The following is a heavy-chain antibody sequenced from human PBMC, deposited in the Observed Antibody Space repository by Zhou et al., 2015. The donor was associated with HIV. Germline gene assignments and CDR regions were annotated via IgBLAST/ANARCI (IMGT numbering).Heavy chain of an antibody. J-gene: IGHJ5*02. Sequence: QVQLVQSGAEVKKPGSSVKVSCKASGGTFSSYAISWVRQAPGQGLEWMGGIIPIFGTANYAQKFQGRVTITADESTSTAYMELSSLRSEDTAVYYCARDGDYYDSSGYEAWFDPWGQGTLVTVSS. CDR1: GGTFSSYA. CDR3: ARDGDYYDSSGYEAWFDP. D-gene: IGHD3-22*01. CDR2: IIPIFGTA. V-gene: IGHV1-69*01.